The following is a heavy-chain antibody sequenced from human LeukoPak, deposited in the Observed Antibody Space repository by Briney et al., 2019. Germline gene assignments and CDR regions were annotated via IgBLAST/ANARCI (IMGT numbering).Heavy chain of an antibody. Sequence: GGSLRLSCAASGFNFGSYSMTWVRQAPGKVLEWVSVMSADSATTFYADSVKGRFTISRDNSKNTLYVQMNSLRAEDTAVYYCAKVHAKDRFGELLIGNEGNSFDYWGQGTLVTVSS. D-gene: IGHD3-10*01. CDR2: MSADSATT. CDR3: AKVHAKDRFGELLIGNEGNSFDY. J-gene: IGHJ4*02. V-gene: IGHV3-23*01. CDR1: GFNFGSYS.